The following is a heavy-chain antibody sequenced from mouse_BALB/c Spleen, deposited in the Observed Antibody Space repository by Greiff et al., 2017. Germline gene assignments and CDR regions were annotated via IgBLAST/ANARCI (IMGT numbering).Heavy chain of an antibody. Sequence: DVKLVESGGGLVKPGGSLKLSCAASGFTFSDYYMYWVRQTPEKRLEWVATISDGGSYTYYPDSVKGRFTISRDNAKNNLYLQMSSLKSEDTAMYYCARGRGYQYYFDYWGQGTTLTVSS. CDR1: GFTFSDYY. CDR3: ARGRGYQYYFDY. V-gene: IGHV5-4*02. J-gene: IGHJ2*01. D-gene: IGHD2-2*01. CDR2: ISDGGSYT.